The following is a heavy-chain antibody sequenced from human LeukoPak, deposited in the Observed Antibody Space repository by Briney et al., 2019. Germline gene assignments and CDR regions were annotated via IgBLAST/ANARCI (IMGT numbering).Heavy chain of an antibody. D-gene: IGHD2-2*01. CDR1: GFTFSRYS. V-gene: IGHV3-48*01. J-gene: IGHJ4*02. Sequence: AGGSLRLSCAASGFTFSRYSMNWVRQAPGKGLEWVSYISSRSSTIHYADSVKGRFTISRDNSKNTLYLQMSSLRAEDTAVYYCAKDVPAAYFDYWGQGTLVTVSS. CDR2: ISSRSSTI. CDR3: AKDVPAAYFDY.